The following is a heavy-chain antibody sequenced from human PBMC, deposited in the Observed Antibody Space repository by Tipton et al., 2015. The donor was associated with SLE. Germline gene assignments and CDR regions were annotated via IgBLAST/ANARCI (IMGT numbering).Heavy chain of an antibody. J-gene: IGHJ4*02. V-gene: IGHV3-30*04. Sequence: SLRPSCAASGFTFSSYAMHWVRQAPGKGLEWVAVISYDGSNKYYADSVKGRFTISRDNSKNTLYLQMNSLRAEDTAVYYCARGSLVLIGYWGQGTLVTVSS. CDR2: ISYDGSNK. CDR1: GFTFSSYA. CDR3: ARGSLVLIGY. D-gene: IGHD2/OR15-2a*01.